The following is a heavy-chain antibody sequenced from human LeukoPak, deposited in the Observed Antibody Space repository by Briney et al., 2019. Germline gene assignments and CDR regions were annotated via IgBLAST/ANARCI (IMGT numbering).Heavy chain of an antibody. V-gene: IGHV1-3*01. D-gene: IGHD5-18*01. CDR1: GYTFTSYA. CDR3: ARLEEYSYGPRYYYYMDV. J-gene: IGHJ6*03. CDR2: INAGNGNT. Sequence: ASVKVSCKASGYTFTSYAMHWVRQAPGQRLEWMGWINAGNGNTKYSQKFQGRVTITRDTSASTAYMELRSLRSDDTAVYYCARLEEYSYGPRYYYYMDVWGKGTTVTVSS.